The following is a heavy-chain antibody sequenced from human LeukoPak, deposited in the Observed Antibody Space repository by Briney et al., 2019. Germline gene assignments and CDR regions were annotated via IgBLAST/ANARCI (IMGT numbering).Heavy chain of an antibody. D-gene: IGHD3-9*01. CDR1: GYSFTSYW. CDR3: ARRSDILTGYYEFDY. J-gene: IGHJ4*02. Sequence: ESLKISCKGSGYSFTSYWIGWVRQMPGKGLDWMGIIYPGDSDTRYSPSFQGQVTISADKSISTAYLQWSSLKASDTAMYYCARRSDILTGYYEFDYWGQGTLVTVSS. V-gene: IGHV5-51*01. CDR2: IYPGDSDT.